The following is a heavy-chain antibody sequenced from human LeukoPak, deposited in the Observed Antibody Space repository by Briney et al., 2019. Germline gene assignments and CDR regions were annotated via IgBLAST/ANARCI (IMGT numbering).Heavy chain of an antibody. D-gene: IGHD3-22*01. CDR1: GGTFSSYA. CDR2: IIPIFGTA. CDR3: ARDAPYYYDSSGS. Sequence: SVKVSCKASGGTFSSYAISWVRQVPGQGLEWMGGIIPIFGTANYAQKFQGRVTITADESTSTAYMELSSLRSEDTAVYYCARDAPYYYDSSGSWGQGTLVTVSS. V-gene: IGHV1-69*13. J-gene: IGHJ4*02.